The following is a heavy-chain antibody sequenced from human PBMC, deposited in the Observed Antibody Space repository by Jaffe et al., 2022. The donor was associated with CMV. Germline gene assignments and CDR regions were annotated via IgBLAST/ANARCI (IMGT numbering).Heavy chain of an antibody. Sequence: QLQLQESGPGLVKPSETLSLTCTVSGGSISSSSYYWGWIRQPPGKGLEWIGSIYYSGSTYYNPSLKSRVTISVDTSKNQFSLKLSSVTAADTAVYYCAREGPIAAAGRIAVAGGYYYYYMDVWGKGTTVTVSS. V-gene: IGHV4-39*02. D-gene: IGHD6-13*01. CDR2: IYYSGST. J-gene: IGHJ6*03. CDR1: GGSISSSSYY. CDR3: AREGPIAAAGRIAVAGGYYYYYMDV.